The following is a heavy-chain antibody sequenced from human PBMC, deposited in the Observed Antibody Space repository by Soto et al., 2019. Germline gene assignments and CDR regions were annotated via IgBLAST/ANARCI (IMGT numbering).Heavy chain of an antibody. CDR1: GFAISRGYY. J-gene: IGHJ4*02. CDR3: AREKVGTTFFDN. D-gene: IGHD1-1*01. V-gene: IGHV4-38-2*02. Sequence: SETLSLTCNVSGFAISRGYYWSWVRQPPGKGLEWIGSIYPSVSSYHNPSLESRLTLSIDTSKNQFTLKLASVTAADTALYYCAREKVGTTFFDNWSQGTQVTVSS. CDR2: IYPSVSS.